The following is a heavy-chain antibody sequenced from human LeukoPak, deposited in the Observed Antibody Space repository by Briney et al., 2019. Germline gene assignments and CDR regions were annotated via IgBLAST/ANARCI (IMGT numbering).Heavy chain of an antibody. Sequence: GASVKVSCKASGYTFTSYGISWVRQAPGQGLEWMGWISAYNGNTNYAQKLQGRVTMTTDTSTSTAYMELRSLRSDDTAVYYCARVGWDGSGSYFADPWGQGTLVTVSS. CDR1: GYTFTSYG. CDR2: ISAYNGNT. D-gene: IGHD3-10*01. V-gene: IGHV1-18*01. J-gene: IGHJ5*02. CDR3: ARVGWDGSGSYFADP.